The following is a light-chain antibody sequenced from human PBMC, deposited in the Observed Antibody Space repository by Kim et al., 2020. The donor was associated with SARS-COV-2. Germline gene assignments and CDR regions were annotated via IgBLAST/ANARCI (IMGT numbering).Light chain of an antibody. V-gene: IGLV1-44*01. CDR2: NDN. Sequence: QPVLTQPPSASKTPGQTVTISCSGSRSNVGANSVTWYQQLPGTAPKLLIYNDNQRPSGVPDRFSGSKSGTSASLAISGLQSDDEADYYCAAWDDSLGGLWVFGGGTKLTVL. CDR3: AAWDDSLGGLWV. CDR1: RSNVGANS. J-gene: IGLJ3*02.